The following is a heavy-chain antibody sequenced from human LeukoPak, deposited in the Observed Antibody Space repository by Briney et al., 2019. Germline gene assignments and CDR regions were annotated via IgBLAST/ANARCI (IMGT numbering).Heavy chain of an antibody. D-gene: IGHD6-13*01. V-gene: IGHV3-23*01. CDR2: ISGNGFGT. J-gene: IGHJ3*02. Sequence: GGSLRLSCAASGFTFNNYAMTWVRQAPGKGLEWVSSISGNGFGTYYADSVKGRFTISRDNSENTLYLQMNSLRAEDTALYYCAKGDSAAGTAFDIWGQGTMVTVSS. CDR1: GFTFNNYA. CDR3: AKGDSAAGTAFDI.